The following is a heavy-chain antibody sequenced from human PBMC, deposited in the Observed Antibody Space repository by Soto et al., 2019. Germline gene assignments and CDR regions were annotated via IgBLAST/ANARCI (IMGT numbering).Heavy chain of an antibody. Sequence: ASVKVSCKASGGTFSSYAISWVRQAPGQGLEWMGGIIPIFGTANYAQKFQGRVTITADESTSTAYMELSSLRSEDTAVYYCASGTSITIFEMIGGYYGMDVWGQGTTVTVSS. D-gene: IGHD3-3*01. CDR3: ASGTSITIFEMIGGYYGMDV. J-gene: IGHJ6*02. V-gene: IGHV1-69*13. CDR1: GGTFSSYA. CDR2: IIPIFGTA.